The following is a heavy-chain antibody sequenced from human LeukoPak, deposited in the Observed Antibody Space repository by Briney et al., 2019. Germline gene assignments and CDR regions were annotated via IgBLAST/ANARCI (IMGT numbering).Heavy chain of an antibody. J-gene: IGHJ6*03. CDR2: ISAYNGNT. D-gene: IGHD2-8*02. V-gene: IGHV1-18*01. Sequence: ASVKVSCKASGYTFTSYGISWVRQAPGQGLEWMGWISAYNGNTNYAQKLQGRVTMTTDTSTSTAYMELRSLRSDDTAVYWCARVLNGVPPYYYYYNIDVWGKGTTVTVSS. CDR1: GYTFTSYG. CDR3: ARVLNGVPPYYYYYNIDV.